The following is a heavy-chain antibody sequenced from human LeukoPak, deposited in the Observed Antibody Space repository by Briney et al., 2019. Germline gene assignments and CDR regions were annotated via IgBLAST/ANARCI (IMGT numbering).Heavy chain of an antibody. CDR3: ARGRSSSWYPGDY. D-gene: IGHD6-13*01. V-gene: IGHV4-59*01. J-gene: IGHJ4*02. CDR2: IYYSGST. CDR1: GGSISSYY. Sequence: SETVSLTCTVSGGSISSYYWSWIRQPPGKGLEWIGYIYYSGSTNYNPSLKSRVTISVDTSKNQFSLKLSSVTAADTAVYYCARGRSSSWYPGDYWGQGTLATVSS.